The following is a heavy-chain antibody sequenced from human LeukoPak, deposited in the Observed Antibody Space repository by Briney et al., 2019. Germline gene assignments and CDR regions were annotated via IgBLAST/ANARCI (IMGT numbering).Heavy chain of an antibody. Sequence: GGSLRLSCAASGFTFSSYWMSWVRQAPGKGLEWVANIKQDGSEKYYVDSVKGRFTISRDNAKNSLYLQINSLRAEDTAVYYCARVPLYYDYSNYYFDYWGQGILVTVSS. CDR3: ARVPLYYDYSNYYFDY. CDR1: GFTFSSYW. CDR2: IKQDGSEK. D-gene: IGHD4-11*01. V-gene: IGHV3-7*01. J-gene: IGHJ4*02.